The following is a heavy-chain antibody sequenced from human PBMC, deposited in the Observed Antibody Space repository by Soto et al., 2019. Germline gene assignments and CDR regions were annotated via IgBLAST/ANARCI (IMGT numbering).Heavy chain of an antibody. D-gene: IGHD2-2*01. CDR3: ARAPRYCSSTRCQGGSYYYGMDV. V-gene: IGHV1-69*02. Sequence: QVQLVQSGAEVKKPGSSVKVSCKASGGTFSSYTISWVRQAPGQGLEWMGRIIPILGIANYAQKFQGRVTTTADKDTSTAYMELSSLRSEDTAVYYCARAPRYCSSTRCQGGSYYYGMDVGGQGTTVTVS. CDR2: IIPILGIA. J-gene: IGHJ6*02. CDR1: GGTFSSYT.